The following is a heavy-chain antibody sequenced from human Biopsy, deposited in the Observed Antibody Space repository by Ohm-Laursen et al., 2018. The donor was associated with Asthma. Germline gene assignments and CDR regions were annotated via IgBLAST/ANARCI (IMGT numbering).Heavy chain of an antibody. CDR1: GGSMTPTSHY. Sequence: SDTLSLTCMVSGGSMTPTSHYWDWIRQAPGKGLEWIGYISYGGKTSYNPSLKNRVTISRDTSKNQFSLRLTFVTAADTAVYFCARRITIFGVVQKDHGMDAWGQGTTVIVSS. V-gene: IGHV4-39*01. CDR2: ISYGGKT. CDR3: ARRITIFGVVQKDHGMDA. D-gene: IGHD3-3*01. J-gene: IGHJ6*02.